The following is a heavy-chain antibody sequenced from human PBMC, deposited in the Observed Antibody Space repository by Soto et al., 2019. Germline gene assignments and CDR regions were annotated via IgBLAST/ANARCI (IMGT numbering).Heavy chain of an antibody. V-gene: IGHV1-18*01. CDR2: ISTYNGNT. CDR3: ARDPGYSTTWHQAFDI. D-gene: IGHD6-13*01. J-gene: IGHJ3*02. CDR1: GYTFTSYG. Sequence: QVQLVQSGAEVKKPGASVKVSCKASGYTFTSYGISWVRQAPGQGPEWMGRISTYNGNTNYVQKRQGRVTMTTDTSTNTAYMELRSLGYDDTAVYYCARDPGYSTTWHQAFDIWGQGTMVTVSS.